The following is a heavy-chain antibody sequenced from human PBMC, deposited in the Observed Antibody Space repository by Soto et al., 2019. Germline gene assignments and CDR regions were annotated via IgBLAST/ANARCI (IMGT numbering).Heavy chain of an antibody. CDR1: GFTFSDYY. J-gene: IGHJ4*02. CDR2: ISSSGSTI. CDR3: ARVWYYDILTGYYPVDY. D-gene: IGHD3-9*01. Sequence: PGGSLRLSCAASGFTFSDYYMSWIRQAPGKGLEWVSYISSSGSTIYYADSVKGRFTISRGNAKNSLYLQMNSLRAEDTAVYYCARVWYYDILTGYYPVDYWGQGTLVTVSS. V-gene: IGHV3-11*01.